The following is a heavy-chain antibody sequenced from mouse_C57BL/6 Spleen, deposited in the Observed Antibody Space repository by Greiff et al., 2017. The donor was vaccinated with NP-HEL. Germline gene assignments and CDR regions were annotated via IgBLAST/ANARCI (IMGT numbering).Heavy chain of an antibody. D-gene: IGHD1-1*02. CDR3: ASGGNLYYYAMDY. Sequence: VKLVESGAELMKPGASVKLSCKATGYTFTGYWIEWVKQRPGHGLEWIGEILPGSGSTNYNEKFKGKATFTADTSSNTAYMQLSSLTTQDSAIYYCASGGNLYYYAMDYWGQGTSVTVSS. CDR1: GYTFTGYW. J-gene: IGHJ4*01. V-gene: IGHV1-9*01. CDR2: ILPGSGST.